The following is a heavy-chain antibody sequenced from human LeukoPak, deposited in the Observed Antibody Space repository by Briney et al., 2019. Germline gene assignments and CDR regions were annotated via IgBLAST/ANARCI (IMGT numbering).Heavy chain of an antibody. CDR3: ARDLTGTEDY. Sequence: GGSLRLSCAASGFTFSSYAMHWVRQAPGKGLEWVAVISYDGSNKYYADSVKGRFTIPRDNSKNTLYLQMNSLRAEDTAVYYCARDLTGTEDYWGQGTLVTVSS. CDR2: ISYDGSNK. J-gene: IGHJ4*02. V-gene: IGHV3-30-3*01. D-gene: IGHD1/OR15-1a*01. CDR1: GFTFSSYA.